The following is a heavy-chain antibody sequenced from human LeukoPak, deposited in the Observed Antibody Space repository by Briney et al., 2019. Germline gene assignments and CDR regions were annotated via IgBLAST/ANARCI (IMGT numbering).Heavy chain of an antibody. CDR2: IIPILGIA. Sequence: GASVKVSCKASGGTFSSYAISWVRQAPGQGLEWMGRIIPILGIANYAQKFQGRATITADKSTSTAYMELSSLRSEDTAVYYCARVSSGSYSSWCQGTLVTVSS. CDR3: ARVSSGSYSS. J-gene: IGHJ4*02. D-gene: IGHD1-26*01. CDR1: GGTFSSYA. V-gene: IGHV1-69*04.